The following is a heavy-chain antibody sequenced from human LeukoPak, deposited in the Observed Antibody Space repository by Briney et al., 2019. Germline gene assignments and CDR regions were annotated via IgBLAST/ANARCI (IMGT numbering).Heavy chain of an antibody. V-gene: IGHV3-21*01. CDR2: ISSSSSYI. CDR1: GFTFSSYS. D-gene: IGHD3-22*01. Sequence: GGSLRLSCAASGFTFSSYSMNWVRQAPGKGLEWVSSISSSSSYIYYADSVKGRFTISRDNAKNSLYLQMNSLRAEDTAVYYCARDYYYDSSGYLPTGFDYWGQGTLVTVSS. CDR3: ARDYYYDSSGYLPTGFDY. J-gene: IGHJ4*02.